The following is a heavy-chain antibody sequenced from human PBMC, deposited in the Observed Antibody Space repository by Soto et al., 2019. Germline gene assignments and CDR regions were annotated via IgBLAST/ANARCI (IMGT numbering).Heavy chain of an antibody. D-gene: IGHD1-1*01. CDR2: INHSGST. CDR3: TRRLTLYTLSYYGMEV. V-gene: IGHV4-34*01. CDR1: GGSFSGYY. Sequence: SETLSRTCAVYGGSFSGYYWGWIRHPAGKGLEWMWEINHSGSTNYNPSLKIRVTISVDTSKNQFSLKLSSVTAADTAVYYCTRRLTLYTLSYYGMEVGGQGTMVTVSS. J-gene: IGHJ6*02.